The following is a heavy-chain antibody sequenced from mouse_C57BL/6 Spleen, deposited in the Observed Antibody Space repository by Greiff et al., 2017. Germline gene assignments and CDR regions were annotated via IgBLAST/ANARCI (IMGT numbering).Heavy chain of an antibody. J-gene: IGHJ2*01. CDR1: GYTFTDYY. Sequence: EVQLQQSGPVLVKPGASVKMSCKASGYTFTDYYMNWVKQSHGKRLEWIGVINPYNGGTSYNQKFKGKATLTVDKSSSTAYMELNSLTSEDSAVYYCARDGYYYFDYWGQGTTLTVSS. CDR2: INPYNGGT. D-gene: IGHD2-3*01. V-gene: IGHV1-19*01. CDR3: ARDGYYYFDY.